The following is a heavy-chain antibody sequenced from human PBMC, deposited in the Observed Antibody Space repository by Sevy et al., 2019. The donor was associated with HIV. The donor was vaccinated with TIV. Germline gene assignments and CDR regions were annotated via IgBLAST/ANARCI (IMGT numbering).Heavy chain of an antibody. CDR3: ARKYIEDVTTPNSSSYFDL. D-gene: IGHD1-1*01. Sequence: SETLSLTCAVYDGSFNDYYWTWIRQPPGKRLEWIGEINHGGNTNYNPSLESRVAISVDTSKRQVSLNLNSVTVADTAVYYCARKYIEDVTTPNSSSYFDLWGRGTLVTVSS. CDR1: DGSFNDYY. CDR2: INHGGNT. J-gene: IGHJ2*01. V-gene: IGHV4-34*01.